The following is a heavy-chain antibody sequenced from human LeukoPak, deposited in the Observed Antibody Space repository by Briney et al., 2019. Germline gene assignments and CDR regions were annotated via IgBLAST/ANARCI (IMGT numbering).Heavy chain of an antibody. V-gene: IGHV3-13*01. CDR3: ARGVPAYCGGDCYSDAFDI. CDR1: GFTPSSEY. Sequence: RRSLRPSCAASGFTPSSEYMHWDRQATRKGLEGGSAIGTAVNTYYPSTVKGRLTISRENAKNPLYLQMNSLRGGDTAVYYCARGVPAYCGGDCYSDAFDIWGQGKMVTVSS. CDR2: IGTAVNT. J-gene: IGHJ3*02. D-gene: IGHD2-21*02.